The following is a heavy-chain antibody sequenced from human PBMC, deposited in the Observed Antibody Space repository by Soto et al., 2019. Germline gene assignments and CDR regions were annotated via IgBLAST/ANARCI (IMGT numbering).Heavy chain of an antibody. D-gene: IGHD3-22*01. CDR1: GGTFSSYA. Sequence: RASVKVSCKASGGTFSSYAISWVRQAPGQGLEWMGGIIPIFGTANYAQKFQGRVTITADESTSTAYMELSSLRPEDTAVYYCARGPYYYDSSGYLGRSDYYYYGMDVWGQGTTVTVSS. V-gene: IGHV1-69*13. J-gene: IGHJ6*02. CDR3: ARGPYYYDSSGYLGRSDYYYYGMDV. CDR2: IIPIFGTA.